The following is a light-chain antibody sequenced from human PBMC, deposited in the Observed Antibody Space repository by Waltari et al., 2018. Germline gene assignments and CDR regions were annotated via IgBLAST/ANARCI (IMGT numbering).Light chain of an antibody. CDR2: TFS. CDR1: SSDVGSYNL. V-gene: IGLV2-23*02. Sequence: QSALTQPASVSGSPGQSITISCTGTSSDVGSYNLVSWYQKHPGKAPKLMIYTFSKRPSGFSNRFSGSRSGNTASLTISGLQAEDEADYYCCSYAGSSTSVFGTGTKVTVL. J-gene: IGLJ1*01. CDR3: CSYAGSSTSV.